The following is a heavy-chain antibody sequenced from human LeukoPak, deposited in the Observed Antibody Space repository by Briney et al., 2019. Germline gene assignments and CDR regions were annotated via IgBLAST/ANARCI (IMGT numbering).Heavy chain of an antibody. V-gene: IGHV3-23*01. CDR1: EFTFSSHA. Sequence: GGSLRLSCVASEFTFSSHAMSWVRQAPGKGLEWVSTISNSGGNTYYAGSVKARFSISRDNSKDTLYLQMDSLRVDDTAVYYCARDMKGPNWAFDIWGQGTRVTVSS. D-gene: IGHD3-16*01. J-gene: IGHJ3*02. CDR3: ARDMKGPNWAFDI. CDR2: ISNSGGNT.